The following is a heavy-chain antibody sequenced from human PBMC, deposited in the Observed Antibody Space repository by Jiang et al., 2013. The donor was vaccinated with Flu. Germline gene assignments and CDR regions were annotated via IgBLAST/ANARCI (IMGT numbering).Heavy chain of an antibody. CDR3: ARDSGSSGRRELLRTDY. V-gene: IGHV3-48*03. Sequence: VQLVESGGGLVQPGGSLRLSCAASGFTFSSYEMNWVRQAPGKGLEWVSYISSSGSTIYYADSVKGRFTISRDNAKNSLYLQMNSLRAEDTAVYYCARDSGSSGRRELLRTDYWGQGPWSPSPQ. CDR2: ISSSGSTI. J-gene: IGHJ4*02. D-gene: IGHD1-26*01. CDR1: GFTFSSYE.